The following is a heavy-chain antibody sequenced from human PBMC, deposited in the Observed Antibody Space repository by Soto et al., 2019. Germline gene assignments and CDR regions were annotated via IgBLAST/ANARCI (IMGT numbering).Heavy chain of an antibody. J-gene: IGHJ4*02. CDR2: VWLDGSNK. V-gene: IGHV3-30*02. CDR1: VFTFGNYG. CDR3: APQAFDY. Sequence: GGSLRLACAAPVFTFGNYGMHWVRQAPGKGLEWVAFVWLDGSNKYYADSVRDRFTISRVNSKNTLYLQMNSLRAEDTAVYHCAPQAFDYWGQGTLVTVSS.